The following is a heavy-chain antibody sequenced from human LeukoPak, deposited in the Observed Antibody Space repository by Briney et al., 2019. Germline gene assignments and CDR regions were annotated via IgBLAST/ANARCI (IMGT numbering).Heavy chain of an antibody. CDR3: AKDKEIRFCSGGTCYRIDYFDY. CDR2: VCGSGRST. Sequence: GGSVSLSCGVCGCTYSKHAVRWARQARGRGVEAVSDVCGSGRSTYYADSVEGRFTISRDNSENTLDLQMNSLRAEDTAVYYCAKDKEIRFCSGGTCYRIDYFDYWGQGTLVTVSS. J-gene: IGHJ4*02. D-gene: IGHD2-15*01. CDR1: GCTYSKHA. V-gene: IGHV3-23*01.